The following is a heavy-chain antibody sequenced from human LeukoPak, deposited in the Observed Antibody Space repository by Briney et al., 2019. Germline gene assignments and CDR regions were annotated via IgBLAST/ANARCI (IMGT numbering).Heavy chain of an antibody. V-gene: IGHV4-59*08. Sequence: SETLSLTCTVSGGSISTFHWSWIRQPPGKGLEWIGYIYCNGSTKYNPSLKSPVTMSVDTSKKQFSLKLSSVTAADTAVYFCARQSNSNSAPFDYWGQGTLVAVSS. CDR3: ARQSNSNSAPFDY. D-gene: IGHD4-11*01. CDR1: GGSISTFH. CDR2: IYCNGST. J-gene: IGHJ4*02.